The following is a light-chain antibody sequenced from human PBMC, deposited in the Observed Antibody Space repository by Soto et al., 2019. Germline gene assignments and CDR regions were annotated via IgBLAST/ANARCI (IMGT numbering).Light chain of an antibody. Sequence: DIQLTQSPSFLSTSVGDRVTITCRASQGISSYLAWYQQKPGKAPKLLIYGASTLQSGVPSRFSGSGSGTEFTLTISSLQPEDFATYYCQHYNSYSEAFGQGTKVELK. V-gene: IGKV1-9*01. CDR2: GAS. CDR1: QGISSY. J-gene: IGKJ1*01. CDR3: QHYNSYSEA.